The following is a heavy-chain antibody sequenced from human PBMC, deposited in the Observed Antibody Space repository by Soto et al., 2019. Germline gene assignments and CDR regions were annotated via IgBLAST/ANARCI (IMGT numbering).Heavy chain of an antibody. D-gene: IGHD6-6*01. CDR1: GGSISSGDYY. J-gene: IGHJ5*02. CDR3: ARHSNIAARLEDWFDP. Sequence: SETLSLTCTVSGGSISSGDYYWSWIRQPPGKGLEWIGSIYYSGSTYYNPSLKSRVTISVDTSKNQFSLKLSSVTAADTAVYYCARHSNIAARLEDWFDPWGQGTLVTVSS. V-gene: IGHV4-39*01. CDR2: IYYSGST.